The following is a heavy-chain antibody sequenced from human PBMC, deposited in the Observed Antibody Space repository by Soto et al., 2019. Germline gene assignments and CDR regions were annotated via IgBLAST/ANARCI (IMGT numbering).Heavy chain of an antibody. CDR2: IYSSGST. CDR1: GGSISSSAFH. V-gene: IGHV4-39*01. J-gene: IGHJ4*02. Sequence: SETLSLTCTVSGGSISSSAFHWGWIRQPPGKGLAWIGNIYSSGSTYYNPSLQGRITISVDTSKNQFSLRLSSVTAADTAVYYCARRSQLGYSFDYWGQGTLVTVSS. D-gene: IGHD2-15*01. CDR3: ARRSQLGYSFDY.